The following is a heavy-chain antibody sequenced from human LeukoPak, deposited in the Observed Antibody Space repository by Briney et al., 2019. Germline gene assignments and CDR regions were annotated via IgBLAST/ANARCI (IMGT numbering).Heavy chain of an antibody. V-gene: IGHV1-8*01. CDR1: GYTFTSYD. Sequence: ASVTLSCKASGYTFTSYDINWVGQATGQGLEWMGWMNPNGGKTGYEKKFKGRVTLTRNTSINTAYMELSSLRSEDTAVYYCARVSGYDSSGYSTYFDYWGQGTLVTVSS. J-gene: IGHJ4*02. CDR3: ARVSGYDSSGYSTYFDY. D-gene: IGHD3-22*01. CDR2: MNPNGGKT.